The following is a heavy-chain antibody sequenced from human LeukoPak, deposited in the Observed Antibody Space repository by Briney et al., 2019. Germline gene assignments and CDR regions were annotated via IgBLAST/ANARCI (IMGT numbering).Heavy chain of an antibody. CDR1: GGSISSSSYY. V-gene: IGHV4-39*01. Sequence: PSETLSLTCTVPGGSISSSSYYWGWLRQPPGKGLEWIGSIYYSGSTYYSPSLKSRVTISVDTSKNQFSLKLSSVTAADTAVYYCARPGNPQTSEDYFDYWGQGTLVTVSS. CDR2: IYYSGST. J-gene: IGHJ4*02. CDR3: ARPGNPQTSEDYFDY.